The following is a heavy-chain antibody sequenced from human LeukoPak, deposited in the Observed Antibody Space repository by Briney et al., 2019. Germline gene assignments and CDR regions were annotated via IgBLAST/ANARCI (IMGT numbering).Heavy chain of an antibody. CDR2: ISYDGSNK. CDR3: AKVRWDNSGWYYLDY. D-gene: IGHD6-19*01. CDR1: GFTFSSYE. J-gene: IGHJ4*02. Sequence: GGSLRLSCAASGFTFSSYEMNWVRQAPGEGLEWVAVISYDGSNKYYTDSVKGRFTISRDNSKSTLYLQMNSLRAEDTAVYYCAKVRWDNSGWYYLDYWGQGTLVTVSS. V-gene: IGHV3-30*18.